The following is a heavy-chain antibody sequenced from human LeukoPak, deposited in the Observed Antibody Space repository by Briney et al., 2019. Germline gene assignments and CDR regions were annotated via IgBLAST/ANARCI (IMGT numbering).Heavy chain of an antibody. Sequence: ASVKVSCKASGYTFTTYGVTWVRQAPGKGLEWMGWISPYNGDTNYAQILQGRVTLTTDTSTSTAYMELRSLRSDDTAVYYCARDGAVAAVFDYWGQGTLVTVSS. V-gene: IGHV1-18*01. D-gene: IGHD6-19*01. CDR1: GYTFTTYG. CDR3: ARDGAVAAVFDY. J-gene: IGHJ4*02. CDR2: ISPYNGDT.